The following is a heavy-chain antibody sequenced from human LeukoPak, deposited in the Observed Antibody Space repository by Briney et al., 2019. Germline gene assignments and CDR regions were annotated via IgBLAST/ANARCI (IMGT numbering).Heavy chain of an antibody. CDR3: ARAAAVAADC. CDR1: GGSISSGSYY. J-gene: IGHJ4*02. D-gene: IGHD6-19*01. CDR2: IYTSGST. V-gene: IGHV4-61*02. Sequence: SETLSLTCTVSGGSISSGSYYWSWIRQPAGKGLEWTGRIYTSGSTTYSPSLESRVTISVDTSKNQFSLKLSSVTAADTAVYYCARAAAVAADCWGQGTLVTVSS.